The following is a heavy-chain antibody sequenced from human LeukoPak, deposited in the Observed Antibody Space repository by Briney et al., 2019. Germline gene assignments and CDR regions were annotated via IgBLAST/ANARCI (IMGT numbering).Heavy chain of an antibody. CDR3: ARDKYGGNSNAFDI. J-gene: IGHJ3*02. CDR1: GFTFSSYW. CDR2: IGTDGSST. D-gene: IGHD4-23*01. V-gene: IGHV3-74*01. Sequence: GGSLRLSCAASGFTFSSYWMHWGRQVPGEGLVWVLCIGTDGSSTTYADYVKGRLSISRDNAKTSLYLQMNSLRAEDTAVYYCARDKYGGNSNAFDIWGQGTLVTVSS.